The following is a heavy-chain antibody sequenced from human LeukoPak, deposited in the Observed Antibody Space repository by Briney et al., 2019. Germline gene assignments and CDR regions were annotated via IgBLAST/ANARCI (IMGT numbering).Heavy chain of an antibody. CDR2: INHSGST. V-gene: IGHV4-39*07. CDR3: ARGEPSPKQLTGDLDY. CDR1: GASISRTTYY. D-gene: IGHD7-27*01. Sequence: SETLSLTCSVSGASISRTTYYWGWIRQPPGKGLEWIGEINHSGSTNYNPSLKSRVTISVDTSKNQFSLKLSSVTAADTAVYYCARGEPSPKQLTGDLDYWGQGTLVTVSS. J-gene: IGHJ4*02.